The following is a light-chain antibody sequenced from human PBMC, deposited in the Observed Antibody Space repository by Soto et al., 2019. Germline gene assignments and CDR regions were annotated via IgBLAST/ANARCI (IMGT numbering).Light chain of an antibody. CDR1: QSIDSSY. CDR2: GAS. Sequence: EIVLTQSPGNLSLSPGEKATLSCRASQSIDSSYLAWYQQKPGQVPRLLIYGASTRATGIPDRFSGSASGTDYTLTISILEPEDFAVYYCQHYEISPPMYTFGQGTKVEIK. V-gene: IGKV3-20*01. CDR3: QHYEISPPMYT. J-gene: IGKJ2*01.